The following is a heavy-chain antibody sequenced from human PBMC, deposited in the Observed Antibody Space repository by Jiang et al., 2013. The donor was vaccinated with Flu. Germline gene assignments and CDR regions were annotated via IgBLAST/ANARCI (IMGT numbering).Heavy chain of an antibody. J-gene: IGHJ4*02. CDR1: GFTFSSYG. CDR2: IWYDGSNK. CDR3: ARGSALRYFATQEGPYFDY. V-gene: IGHV3-33*08. D-gene: IGHD3-9*01. Sequence: GGGVVQPGKSLRLSCAASGFTFSSYGMHWVRQAPGKGLEWVAIIWYDGSNKYYADSVKGRFTISRDNSKNTLSLEMYSLRAEDTAVYYCARGSALRYFATQEGPYFDYWGQGTLVTVSS.